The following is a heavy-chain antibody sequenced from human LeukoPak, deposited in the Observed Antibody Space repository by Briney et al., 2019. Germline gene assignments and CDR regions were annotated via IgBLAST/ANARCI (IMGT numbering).Heavy chain of an antibody. D-gene: IGHD2-2*01. V-gene: IGHV4-38-2*02. J-gene: IGHJ5*02. CDR3: ASTNCSSATCYGANWFDP. CDR1: GYSISSGYY. CDR2: IYYSGST. Sequence: SETLSLTCTVSGYSISSGYYWGWIRQPPGKVLEWMGYIYYSGSTFHYNPSLKSRVNISVDTSKNQFSLRLSSVTAADTAVYYCASTNCSSATCYGANWFDPWGQGTLVTVSS.